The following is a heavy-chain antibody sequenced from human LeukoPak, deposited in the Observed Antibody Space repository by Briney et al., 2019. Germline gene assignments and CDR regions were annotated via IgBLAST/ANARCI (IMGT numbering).Heavy chain of an antibody. J-gene: IGHJ5*02. D-gene: IGHD3-10*01. Sequence: SETLSLTCTVSGGSISSYYWSWIRQPPGKGLEWIGYIYYSGSTYYNPSLKSRVTISVDTSKNQFSLKPSSVTAADTAVYYCARVVRGSGNNWFDPWGQGTLVTVSP. CDR2: IYYSGST. CDR3: ARVVRGSGNNWFDP. CDR1: GGSISSYY. V-gene: IGHV4-59*06.